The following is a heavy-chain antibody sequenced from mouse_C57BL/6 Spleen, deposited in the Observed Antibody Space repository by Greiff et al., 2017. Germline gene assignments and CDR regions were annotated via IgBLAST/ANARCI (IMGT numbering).Heavy chain of an antibody. CDR1: GYTFTSYW. CDR2: VDPSDSYT. Sequence: QVQLQQPGAELVMPGASVKLSCKASGYTFTSYWMHWVKQRPGQGLEWIGEVDPSDSYTNYNHKFKGKSTLTVDKSSSTFYMQLSSLTSEDSAVYYCARSTGTGAMDYWGQGTSVTVSS. D-gene: IGHD2-14*01. V-gene: IGHV1-69*01. J-gene: IGHJ4*01. CDR3: ARSTGTGAMDY.